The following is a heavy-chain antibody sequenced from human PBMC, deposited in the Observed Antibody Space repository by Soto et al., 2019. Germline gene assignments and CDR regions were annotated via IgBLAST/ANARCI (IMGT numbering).Heavy chain of an antibody. CDR1: AYTFTSYH. CDR3: ARNLYGRAFDI. Sequence: QAQLEQSGPEVKRPGASLKVSCKASAYTFTSYHISWVRQAPGQGLEWIGWINAFDDDTNYSQKFQDRVTMTAHRSTDTAYLDLRSLVSDDTAIYYCARNLYGRAFDIWGQGTMVTVSS. V-gene: IGHV1-18*04. D-gene: IGHD2-8*01. J-gene: IGHJ3*02. CDR2: INAFDDDT.